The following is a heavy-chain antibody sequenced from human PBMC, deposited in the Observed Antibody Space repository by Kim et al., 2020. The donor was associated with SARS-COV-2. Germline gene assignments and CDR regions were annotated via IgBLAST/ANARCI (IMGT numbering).Heavy chain of an antibody. CDR1: GFTFGDYA. CDR2: IGWQSEHI. CDR3: AKAKWTRHDYGDPFDS. V-gene: IGHV3-9*01. Sequence: GGSLRLSCAASGFTFGDYAMHWVRQVPGKGLEWVTRIGWQSEHIVYAESVKGRFTISRDNSRNSLFLQMDSLRTEDTAIYLCAKAKWTRHDYGDPFDSWGQGSLVTVSS. D-gene: IGHD4-17*01. J-gene: IGHJ4*02.